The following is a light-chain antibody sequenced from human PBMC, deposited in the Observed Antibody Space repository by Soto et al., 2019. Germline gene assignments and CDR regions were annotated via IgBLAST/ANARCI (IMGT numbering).Light chain of an antibody. CDR3: SAYTVSRTYV. CDR1: SSDVGAYNF. V-gene: IGLV2-14*03. Sequence: QSVLTQPASVSGSPGQSITISCTGTSSDVGAYNFVSWHQQHPGKAPKLMIYNVYDRPSGISYRFSGSKSGNTASLTISGLQGEDEADYYCSAYTVSRTYVFGTGTKGHRP. CDR2: NVY. J-gene: IGLJ1*01.